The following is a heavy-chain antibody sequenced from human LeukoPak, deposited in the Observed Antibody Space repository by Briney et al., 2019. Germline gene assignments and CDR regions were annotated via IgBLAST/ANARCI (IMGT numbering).Heavy chain of an antibody. V-gene: IGHV3-53*01. CDR3: VKASPGGGHFEY. Sequence: GGSLRLSCAASNFIVSNNYMSWVRQAPGKGLEWVSAVYTGGSTYYADSVKGRFTVSKDTSDNTLYLQMNSLRVDDTAVYYCVKASPGGGHFEYWGPGALVTVSS. CDR2: VYTGGST. J-gene: IGHJ4*02. CDR1: NFIVSNNY.